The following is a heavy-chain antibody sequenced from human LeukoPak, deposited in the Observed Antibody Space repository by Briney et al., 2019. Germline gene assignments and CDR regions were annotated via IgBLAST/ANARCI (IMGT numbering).Heavy chain of an antibody. CDR2: INHSGST. J-gene: IGHJ4*02. D-gene: IGHD6-13*01. CDR3: ARGDSSSWPYFDY. CDR1: GGSFSGYY. V-gene: IGHV4-34*01. Sequence: PSETLSLTCAVYGGSFSGYYWSWIRQPPGKGLEWIGEINHSGSTNYNPSLKSRVTISVDTSKNQFSLKLSSVTAADTAVYYCARGDSSSWPYFDYWGRGTLVTVSS.